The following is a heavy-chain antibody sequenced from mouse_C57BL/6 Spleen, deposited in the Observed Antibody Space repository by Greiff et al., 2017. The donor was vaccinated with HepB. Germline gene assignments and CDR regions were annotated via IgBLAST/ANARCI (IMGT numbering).Heavy chain of an antibody. D-gene: IGHD4-1*01. J-gene: IGHJ1*03. CDR3: TRGGDWYWYFDV. CDR2: ISSGGDYI. Sequence: EVQGVESGEGLVKPGGSLKLSCAASGFTFSSYAMSWVRQTPEKRLEWVAYISSGGDYIYYADTVKGRFTISRDNARNTLYLQMSSLKSEDTAMYYCTRGGDWYWYFDVWGTGTTVTVSS. V-gene: IGHV5-9-1*02. CDR1: GFTFSSYA.